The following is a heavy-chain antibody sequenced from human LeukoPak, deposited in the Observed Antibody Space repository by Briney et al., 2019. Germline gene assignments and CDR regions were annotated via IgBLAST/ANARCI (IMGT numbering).Heavy chain of an antibody. D-gene: IGHD1-14*01. V-gene: IGHV4-4*07. CDR2: IYTSGSP. Sequence: SETLSLTCTVSSGSISSYDWSWIRQPAGKGLEWIGRIYTSGSPNYNPSLKSRVTMSVDTSKNQFSLKLSSVTAADTAVYYCAREDPTDTGDAFDIWGQGTMVTVSS. CDR3: AREDPTDTGDAFDI. J-gene: IGHJ3*02. CDR1: SGSISSYD.